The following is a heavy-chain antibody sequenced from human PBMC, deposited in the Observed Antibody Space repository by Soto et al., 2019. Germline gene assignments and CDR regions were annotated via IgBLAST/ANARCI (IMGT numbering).Heavy chain of an antibody. Sequence: GASVKVSCKASGYTFTSYYMHWVRQAPGQGLEWTGIINPSGGSTSYAQKFQGRVTMTRDTSTSTVYMELSSLRSEDTAVYYCARVPGYYDSSGYYYYYYGMDVWGQGTTVTVSS. CDR1: GYTFTSYY. CDR2: INPSGGST. J-gene: IGHJ6*02. D-gene: IGHD3-22*01. V-gene: IGHV1-46*01. CDR3: ARVPGYYDSSGYYYYYYGMDV.